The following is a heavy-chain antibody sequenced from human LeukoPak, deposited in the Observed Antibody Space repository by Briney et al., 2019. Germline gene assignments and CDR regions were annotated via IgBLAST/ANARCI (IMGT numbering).Heavy chain of an antibody. D-gene: IGHD3-22*01. CDR3: ARAGYDSSGYYFDY. Sequence: PGGSLRLSCAASGFTFSSYSMNWVRQAPGKGLEWVSSISSSSSYIYYADSVKGRFTISRDDSKNSLYLQMNSLRAEDTAVYYCARAGYDSSGYYFDYWGQGTLVTVSS. V-gene: IGHV3-21*01. CDR2: ISSSSSYI. CDR1: GFTFSSYS. J-gene: IGHJ4*02.